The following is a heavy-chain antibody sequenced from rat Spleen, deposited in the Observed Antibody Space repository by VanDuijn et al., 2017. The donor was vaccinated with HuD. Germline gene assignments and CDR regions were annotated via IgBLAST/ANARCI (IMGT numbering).Heavy chain of an antibody. V-gene: IGHV5-29*01. Sequence: EVQLVESGGGLVQPGRSLKLSCAASGFIFANYDMAWVRQAPTKGLEWVASISYDGSSTYYRDSVKGRITISRDNAKRTLYLQMDSLRSEDTATYYCARRNSGIFDYWGQGVMVTVSS. CDR1: GFIFANYD. J-gene: IGHJ2*01. CDR3: ARRNSGIFDY. D-gene: IGHD4-4*01. CDR2: ISYDGSST.